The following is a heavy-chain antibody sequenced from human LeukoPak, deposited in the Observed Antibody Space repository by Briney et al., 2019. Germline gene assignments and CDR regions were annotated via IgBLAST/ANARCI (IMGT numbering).Heavy chain of an antibody. V-gene: IGHV4-59*08. CDR2: IYYSGST. J-gene: IGHJ6*03. CDR1: GGSISSYY. Sequence: TSETLSLTCTLSGGSISSYYWSWIRQPPGKGLEWLGYIYYSGSTNYNPSLKSRVTISVDTSKHQFSLKLSSVTAADTAVYYCARHSRGYDFPATYYYYYYMDVWGKGTTVTVSS. D-gene: IGHD5-12*01. CDR3: ARHSRGYDFPATYYYYYYMDV.